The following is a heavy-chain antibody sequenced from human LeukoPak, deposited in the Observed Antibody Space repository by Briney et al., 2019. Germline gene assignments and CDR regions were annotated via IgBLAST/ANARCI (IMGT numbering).Heavy chain of an antibody. V-gene: IGHV3-30*02. J-gene: IGHJ5*02. D-gene: IGHD2-2*01. CDR1: GFTFSSYG. CDR2: IRYDGSNK. Sequence: GGSLRLSCAASGFTFSSYGMHWVRQAPGKGLEWVAFIRYDGSNKYYADSVKGRFTISRDNSKNTLYLQMNSLRAEDTAVYYCAKVLVPAAMGWFDPWGQGTLVTVSS. CDR3: AKVLVPAAMGWFDP.